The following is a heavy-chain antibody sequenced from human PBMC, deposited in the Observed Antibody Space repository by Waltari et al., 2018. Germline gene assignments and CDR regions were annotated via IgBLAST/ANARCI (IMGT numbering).Heavy chain of an antibody. J-gene: IGHJ4*02. V-gene: IGHV1-69*02. D-gene: IGHD3-9*01. CDR2: IIPSLGIA. CDR1: GGTFSSYT. CDR3: ARGSKILTFDY. Sequence: QVQLVQSGAEVKKPGSSVKVSCKASGGTFSSYTISWVRQAPGQGLEWMGRIIPSLGIANYAQKFQGRVTITADKSTSTAYMELSSLRSEDTAVYYCARGSKILTFDYWGQGTLVTVSS.